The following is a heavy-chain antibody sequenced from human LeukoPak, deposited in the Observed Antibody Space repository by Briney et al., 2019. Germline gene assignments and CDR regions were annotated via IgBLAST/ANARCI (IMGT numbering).Heavy chain of an antibody. CDR2: IYPGDSDI. CDR1: GYSFTSYW. V-gene: IGHV5-51*01. CDR3: AKKRQHFGSGNTPDFDY. J-gene: IGHJ4*02. Sequence: GESLKISCKGSGYSFTSYWIGWVRQMPGKGLEWMGIIYPGDSDIRYSPSFQGQVPISADKSISTAYLQWRSLKASDTAMYYCAKKRQHFGSGNTPDFDYWGQGTLVTVSS. D-gene: IGHD3-10*01.